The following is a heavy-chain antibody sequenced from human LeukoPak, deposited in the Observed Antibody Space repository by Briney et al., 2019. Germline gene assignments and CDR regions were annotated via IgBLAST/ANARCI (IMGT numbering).Heavy chain of an antibody. J-gene: IGHJ4*02. V-gene: IGHV3-23*01. Sequence: GGSLRLSCAASGFTFSSYAMSWVRQAPEKGLEWVSAISGSGGSAYYADSVKGRFTISRDNSKNTLYLQMNSLRAEDTAVYYCAKDIYYDFWSGYYGTFDYWGQGTLVTVSS. D-gene: IGHD3-3*01. CDR2: ISGSGGSA. CDR1: GFTFSSYA. CDR3: AKDIYYDFWSGYYGTFDY.